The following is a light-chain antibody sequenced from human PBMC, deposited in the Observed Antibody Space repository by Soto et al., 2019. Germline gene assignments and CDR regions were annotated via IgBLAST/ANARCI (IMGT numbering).Light chain of an antibody. J-gene: IGLJ1*01. V-gene: IGLV2-8*01. CDR2: EVS. CDR1: SSDVGGYNY. CDR3: SSYAGSNNYV. Sequence: QSALTQPPSASGSPGQSVTISCTGTSSDVGGYNYVSWYQQHPGKAPKVMTYEVSKRPSGVPDRFSGSKSGNTASLTVSGLQAEDEADYYCSSYAGSNNYVFGTGTKLTVL.